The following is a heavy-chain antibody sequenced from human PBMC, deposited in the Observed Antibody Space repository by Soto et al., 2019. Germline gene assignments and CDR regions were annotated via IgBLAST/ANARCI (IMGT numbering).Heavy chain of an antibody. Sequence: QLQLQESGPGLVKPSETLSLTCTVSGGSISSSSYYWGWIRQPPGKGLEWIGSIYYSGSTYYNLSLKSRVTIAVDTSKNQFNLKLSSETATNTAVYYCARGYGDYVWNWFDPWGQGSLVTVSS. CDR1: GGSISSSSYY. J-gene: IGHJ5*02. D-gene: IGHD4-17*01. CDR2: IYYSGST. CDR3: ARGYGDYVWNWFDP. V-gene: IGHV4-39*01.